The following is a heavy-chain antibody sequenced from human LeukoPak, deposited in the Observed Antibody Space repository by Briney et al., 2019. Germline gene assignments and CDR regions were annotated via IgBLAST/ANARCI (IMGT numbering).Heavy chain of an antibody. CDR2: IYYSGST. CDR3: ARGDGYNEGYFDY. Sequence: SETLSLTCTASGGSISIDYWSWIRQPPGKGLEWIGYIYYSGSTNYNPSLKSRVTISGDTSKNQFSLKLSSVTAADTAVYYCARGDGYNEGYFDYWGQGTLVTVSS. D-gene: IGHD5-24*01. CDR1: GGSISIDY. V-gene: IGHV4-59*01. J-gene: IGHJ4*02.